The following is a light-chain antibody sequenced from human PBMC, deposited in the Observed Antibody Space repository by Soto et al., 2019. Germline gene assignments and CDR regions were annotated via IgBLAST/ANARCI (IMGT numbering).Light chain of an antibody. CDR1: SSDVGGYNY. V-gene: IGLV2-14*01. Sequence: QSALTQPASVSGSPGQSITISCTGTSSDVGGYNYVSWYQQHPGKAPKLMIYDVSNRPSGVSNRFSGSKSANTGSLTISGLQAEDEADYYCSSYTSSSTRVFGTGTKLTVL. CDR3: SSYTSSSTRV. CDR2: DVS. J-gene: IGLJ1*01.